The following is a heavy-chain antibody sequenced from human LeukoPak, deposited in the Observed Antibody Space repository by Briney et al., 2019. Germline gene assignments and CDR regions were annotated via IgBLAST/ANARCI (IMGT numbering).Heavy chain of an antibody. Sequence: ASVKVSCKASGYTSTSYGISWVRQAPGQGLEWMGWISAYNGNTNYAQKLQGRVTMTTDTSTSTAYMELRSLRSDDTAVYYCARARSCSWYNWFDPWGQGTLVTVSS. J-gene: IGHJ5*02. CDR3: ARARSCSWYNWFDP. V-gene: IGHV1-18*04. CDR1: GYTSTSYG. CDR2: ISAYNGNT. D-gene: IGHD6-13*01.